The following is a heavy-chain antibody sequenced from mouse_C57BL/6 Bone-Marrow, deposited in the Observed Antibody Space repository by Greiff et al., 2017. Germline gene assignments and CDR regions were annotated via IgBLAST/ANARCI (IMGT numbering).Heavy chain of an antibody. D-gene: IGHD2-4*01. V-gene: IGHV14-4*01. CDR3: TRYDYDRAY. J-gene: IGHJ3*01. Sequence: VQLQQSGAELVRPGASVKLSCTASGFNIKDDYMHWVKQRPEQGLEWIGWIDPENGDTEYASKFQGKATITADTSSNTAYLQLSSLTSEDTAVNYCTRYDYDRAYWGQGTLVTVSA. CDR1: GFNIKDDY. CDR2: IDPENGDT.